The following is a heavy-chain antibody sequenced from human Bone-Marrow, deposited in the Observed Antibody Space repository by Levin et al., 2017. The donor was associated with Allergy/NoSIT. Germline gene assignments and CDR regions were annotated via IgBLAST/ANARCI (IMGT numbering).Heavy chain of an antibody. CDR3: ARDGSRYSSGWYGAGLGYYYGMDG. Sequence: ASVKVSCKASGYTFTSYGISWVRQAPGQGLEWMGWISAYNGNTNYAQKLQGRVTMTTDTSTSTAYMELRSLRSDDTAVYYCARDGSRYSSGWYGAGLGYYYGMDGWGQGTTVTVSS. CDR2: ISAYNGNT. J-gene: IGHJ6*02. CDR1: GYTFTSYG. D-gene: IGHD6-19*01. V-gene: IGHV1-18*01.